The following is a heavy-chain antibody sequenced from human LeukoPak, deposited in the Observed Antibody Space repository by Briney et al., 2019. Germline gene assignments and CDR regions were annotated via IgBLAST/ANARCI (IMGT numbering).Heavy chain of an antibody. CDR1: GFTFSSYA. CDR2: ISGSGGST. V-gene: IGHV3-23*01. CDR3: ATVDSSGYYPHYFDY. Sequence: GGSLRLSCAASGFTFSSYAMSWVRQAPGKGLEWVSAISGSGGSTYYADSVKGRFTISRDNSKNTLYLQMNSLRAEDTAVYYCATVDSSGYYPHYFDYWGQGTLVTVSS. J-gene: IGHJ4*02. D-gene: IGHD3-22*01.